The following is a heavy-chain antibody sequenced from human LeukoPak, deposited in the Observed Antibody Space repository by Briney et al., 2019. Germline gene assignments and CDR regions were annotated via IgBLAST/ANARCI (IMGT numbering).Heavy chain of an antibody. CDR3: TQNNY. CDR2: IRGKADNYAT. Sequence: GGSLRLSCAATGFTFSGSPILWVRQASGKGLEWVGRIRGKADNYATAYAASVQGRCTISRDDSQNTAYLQLNSLKTEDTAVYYCTQNNYWGQGALVTVSS. V-gene: IGHV3-73*01. J-gene: IGHJ4*02. CDR1: GFTFSGSP.